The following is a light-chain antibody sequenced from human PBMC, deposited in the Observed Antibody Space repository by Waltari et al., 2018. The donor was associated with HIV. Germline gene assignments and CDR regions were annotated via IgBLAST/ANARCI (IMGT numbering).Light chain of an antibody. CDR1: QSILYSSNNKNF. CDR2: WAS. J-gene: IGKJ2*01. CDR3: QQYYTTPLT. V-gene: IGKV4-1*01. Sequence: DIVMTQSPDSLAVSLDERATSNCKSSQSILYSSNNKNFLAWYQQKQGQPPNLLIYWASTRESGVPDRFSGSGSETDFTLTISSLQAEDVAVYYCQQYYTTPLTFGQGTKLEIK.